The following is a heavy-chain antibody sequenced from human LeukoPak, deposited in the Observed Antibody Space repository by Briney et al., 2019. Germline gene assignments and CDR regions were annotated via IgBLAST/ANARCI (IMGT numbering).Heavy chain of an antibody. J-gene: IGHJ5*02. CDR3: ARDSVGGWYGGRWFDP. V-gene: IGHV3-21*01. Sequence: AGGSLRLSCAASGFTFSSYSMNWVRQAPGKGLEWVSSISSSSSYIYYADSVKGRFTISRDNAKNSLYLQMNSLRAEDTAVYYCARDSVGGWYGGRWFDPWGQGTLVTVSS. D-gene: IGHD6-19*01. CDR1: GFTFSSYS. CDR2: ISSSSSYI.